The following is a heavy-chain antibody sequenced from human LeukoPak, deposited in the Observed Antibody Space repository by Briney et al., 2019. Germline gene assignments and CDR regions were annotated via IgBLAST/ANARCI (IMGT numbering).Heavy chain of an antibody. CDR1: GFTFSSYA. Sequence: GGSLRLSCAASGFTFSSYAMTWVRQAPGKGLEWVSTISGSGGSTYYADSVKGRFTISRDNSKDTLYLELNSLRAEDTAVYYCARERWTNDWKNYFDYWGQGTLVTVSS. CDR2: ISGSGGST. CDR3: ARERWTNDWKNYFDY. V-gene: IGHV3-23*01. D-gene: IGHD1-1*01. J-gene: IGHJ4*02.